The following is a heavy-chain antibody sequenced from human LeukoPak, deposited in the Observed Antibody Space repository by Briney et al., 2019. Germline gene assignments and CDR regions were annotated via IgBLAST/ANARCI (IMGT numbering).Heavy chain of an antibody. CDR3: ARRQIDCTTTDCYVDC. J-gene: IGHJ4*02. CDR2: INPISGGT. V-gene: IGHV1-2*02. D-gene: IGHD2-8*01. CDR1: GYTFTAYY. Sequence: ASVKVSCKASGYTFTAYYIHWVRQAPGQGLEWMGWINPISGGTSFARNFQGRVTMTRDRSITTACMELASLRSDDTAVYYCARRQIDCTTTDCYVDCWGQGTLVTVSS.